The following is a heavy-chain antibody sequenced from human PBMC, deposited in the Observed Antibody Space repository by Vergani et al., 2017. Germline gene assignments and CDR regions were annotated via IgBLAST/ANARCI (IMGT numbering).Heavy chain of an antibody. CDR1: GFTFSSYA. D-gene: IGHD1-1*01. V-gene: IGHV3-23*01. CDR2: ISGSGGST. CDR3: ADGSGYLDY. J-gene: IGHJ4*02. Sequence: EVQLLESGGGLVQPGGSLRLSCAASGFTFSSYAMSWVSQAPGKGLEWVSAISGSGGSTYYADSVKGRFTISRDNSKNTLYLQTHSLRAEDTAVYYCADGSGYLDYWGQGTLVTVSS.